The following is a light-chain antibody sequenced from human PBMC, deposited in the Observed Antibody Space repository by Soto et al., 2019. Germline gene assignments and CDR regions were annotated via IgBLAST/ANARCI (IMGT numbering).Light chain of an antibody. Sequence: EIVMTQSPLTLPVTPGEPASISCRSSQSLLYNNTYNYLDWYVQKPGQSPQLLIYFGSNRAPGVPDRFSGSGSGTDLTLKINRVEAEDVGTYYCMQALQSLTFGQETRLEIQ. CDR1: QSLLYNNTYNY. V-gene: IGKV2-28*01. CDR3: MQALQSLT. CDR2: FGS. J-gene: IGKJ5*01.